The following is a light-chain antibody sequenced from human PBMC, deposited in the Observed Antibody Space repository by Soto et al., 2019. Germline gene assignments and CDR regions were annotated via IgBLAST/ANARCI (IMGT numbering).Light chain of an antibody. V-gene: IGLV1-40*01. CDR3: QSYDSSLSGSNV. CDR1: SSNIGAGYD. CDR2: GNS. Sequence: QSVLTQPPSVSGAPGQRVTISCTGSSSNIGAGYDVHWYQQLPGTAPKLLIYGNSNRPSGVPDRFSGSKSGTSASLAITGLQAEYEGDYYCQSYDSSLSGSNVVGGGTKLTVL. J-gene: IGLJ2*01.